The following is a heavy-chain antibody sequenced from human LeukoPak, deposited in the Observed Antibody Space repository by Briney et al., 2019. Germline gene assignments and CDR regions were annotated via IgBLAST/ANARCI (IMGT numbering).Heavy chain of an antibody. CDR2: TLNRRGSYTT. D-gene: IGHD4-23*01. CDR3: ARVPGNAYYFDY. J-gene: IGHJ4*02. Sequence: GGSLRLSCATSGFTFNDHYLGWVRQAPGRGLEWVGRTLNRRGSYTTEYAASVKGRFTISRDNSKNTLYLQMNSLRAEDTAVYYCARVPGNAYYFDYWGQGTLVTVSS. V-gene: IGHV3-72*01. CDR1: GFTFNDHY.